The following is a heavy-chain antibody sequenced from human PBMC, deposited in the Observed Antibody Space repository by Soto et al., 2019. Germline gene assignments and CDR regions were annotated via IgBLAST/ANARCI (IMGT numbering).Heavy chain of an antibody. CDR2: TYYRSKWYN. V-gene: IGHV6-1*01. Sequence: LQTHSLTFAISGGSVFVNSAAWNWIRQSPSRDLEWLGRTYYRSKWYNDYAVSVKSRITVTPDTSKNQFSLKLSSVTAADTAVYYCARTKLLWFGELLPTYNWFDPWGQGTLVTVSS. CDR1: GGSVFVNSAA. CDR3: ARTKLLWFGELLPTYNWFDP. D-gene: IGHD3-10*01. J-gene: IGHJ5*02.